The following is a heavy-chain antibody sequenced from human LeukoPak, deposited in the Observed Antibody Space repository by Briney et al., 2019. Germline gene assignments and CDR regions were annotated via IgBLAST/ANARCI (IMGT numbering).Heavy chain of an antibody. J-gene: IGHJ4*02. D-gene: IGHD6-13*01. CDR1: GFDLSNFA. V-gene: IGHV3-64D*06. Sequence: AWGSLRLSRSGPGFDLSNFAMHWGRPAPGEGMEYVSAISASGCSTYSADSVKGRFTISRDNSKNTLYLQMSSLRAEDTAVYYCVKGREAAAGRGFDYWGQGTLVTVSS. CDR3: VKGREAAAGRGFDY. CDR2: ISASGCST.